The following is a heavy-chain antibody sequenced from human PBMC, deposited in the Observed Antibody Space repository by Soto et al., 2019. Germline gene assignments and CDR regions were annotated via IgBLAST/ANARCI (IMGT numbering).Heavy chain of an antibody. Sequence: QVQLVQSGAEVKKPGSSVKVSCKASGGTFSSYTISWVRQAPGQGLEWMGRIIPILGIANYAQKFQGRVTITADKSTSTAYMELRSLRSEDTAVYYCARGSCSGYVFCQLRNYYYGMDVWGQGTTVTVSS. CDR1: GGTFSSYT. CDR3: ARGSCSGYVFCQLRNYYYGMDV. CDR2: IIPILGIA. V-gene: IGHV1-69*02. J-gene: IGHJ6*02. D-gene: IGHD5-12*01.